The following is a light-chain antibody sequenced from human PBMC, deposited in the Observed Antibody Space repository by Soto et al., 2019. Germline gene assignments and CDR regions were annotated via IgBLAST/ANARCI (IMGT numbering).Light chain of an antibody. CDR1: QSVRSNY. CDR3: QQYRDLPQT. V-gene: IGKV3-20*01. CDR2: NSS. Sequence: EIVLTQSPGTLSLSPGERATLSCRASQSVRSNYLAWYQQKPGQAPRLLISNSSTSATGIPDSFSGSGSGTDFTLTISRLEPEDFALYYCQQYRDLPQTFGQGTQVEIK. J-gene: IGKJ1*01.